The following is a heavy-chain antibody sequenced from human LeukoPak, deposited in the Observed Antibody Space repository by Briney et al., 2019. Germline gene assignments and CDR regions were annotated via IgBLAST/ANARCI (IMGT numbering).Heavy chain of an antibody. CDR1: RFTFSTYA. Sequence: GGSLRLSCAASRFTFSTYAMSWVRQPPGKGLEWVSAISGSDGSTYYADSVKGRFTISRDNSKNTLYLQMNSLRAEDTAVYYCARDGFLEWLSPYYYYGMDVWGQGTTVTVSS. V-gene: IGHV3-23*01. J-gene: IGHJ6*02. D-gene: IGHD3-3*01. CDR3: ARDGFLEWLSPYYYYGMDV. CDR2: ISGSDGST.